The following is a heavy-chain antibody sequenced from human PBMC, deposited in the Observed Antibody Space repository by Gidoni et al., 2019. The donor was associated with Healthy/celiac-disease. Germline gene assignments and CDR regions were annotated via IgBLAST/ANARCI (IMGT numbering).Heavy chain of an antibody. D-gene: IGHD4-17*01. CDR3: ARANDYGVSLFDY. CDR1: GFTVSSNY. Sequence: EVQLVETGGGLIQPGGSLRLSCAASGFTVSSNYMSWVRQAPGKGLEWVSGIYSGGSTYYADSVKGRFTISRDNSKHTLYLQMNSLRAEDTAVYYCARANDYGVSLFDYWGQGTLVTVSS. CDR2: IYSGGST. J-gene: IGHJ4*02. V-gene: IGHV3-53*02.